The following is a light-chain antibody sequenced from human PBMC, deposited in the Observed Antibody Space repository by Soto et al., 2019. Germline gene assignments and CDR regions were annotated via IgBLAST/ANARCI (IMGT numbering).Light chain of an antibody. CDR1: SSDVGDNNY. V-gene: IGLV2-14*01. Sequence: QSALTQPASVSGSPGQSITISCTGTSSDVGDNNYVSWYQQHPGKAPKLMIYAVTHRPSGISNRFSGSKSGNTSSLTISGLQAEDEADYYCSSYTSSITLYVFGTGTKVTVL. CDR2: AVT. J-gene: IGLJ1*01. CDR3: SSYTSSITLYV.